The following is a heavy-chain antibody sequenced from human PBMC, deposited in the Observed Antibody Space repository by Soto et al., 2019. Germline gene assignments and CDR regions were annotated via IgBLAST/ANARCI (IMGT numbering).Heavy chain of an antibody. V-gene: IGHV3-30*02. Sequence: GGSLRLSCXASGFTFTKFGMHWVRQAPGKGLEWVAIIWDDGSHQFYADSVKGRLTISEDTSKNQFSLKLSSVTTADAAVYYCAGGSSWDWFDPWGQGTLVTVSS. CDR3: AGGSSWDWFDP. J-gene: IGHJ5*02. CDR2: IWDDGSHQ. D-gene: IGHD6-13*01. CDR1: GFTFTKFG.